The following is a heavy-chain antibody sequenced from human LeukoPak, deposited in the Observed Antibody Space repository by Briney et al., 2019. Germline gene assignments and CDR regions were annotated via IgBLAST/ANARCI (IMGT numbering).Heavy chain of an antibody. CDR1: GFNVSSNY. CDR2: IYSGGST. D-gene: IGHD4-17*01. CDR3: ARAPYGDLTRYYYSYMDV. J-gene: IGHJ6*03. V-gene: IGHV3-53*01. Sequence: GGSLRLSCAASGFNVSSNYMSWVRQAPGKGLEWVSVIYSGGSTYYADSVKGRFTISRDNSKNTLYLQMNSLRAGDTAVYYCARAPYGDLTRYYYSYMDVWGKGTTVTVSS.